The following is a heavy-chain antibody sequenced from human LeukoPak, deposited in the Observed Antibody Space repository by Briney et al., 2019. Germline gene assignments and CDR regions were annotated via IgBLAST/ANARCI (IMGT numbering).Heavy chain of an antibody. Sequence: ASVKVSCKASGYTFTSYYMHWVRHAPGQGIEWVGIIIPSGGSTSDAQKFQGRDTMTRDTSTSTVYMELSSLRSEDTAVYYCARNTIFGVVISAGWFDPWGQGTLVTVSS. CDR2: IIPSGGST. V-gene: IGHV1-46*01. D-gene: IGHD3-3*01. CDR1: GYTFTSYY. CDR3: ARNTIFGVVISAGWFDP. J-gene: IGHJ5*02.